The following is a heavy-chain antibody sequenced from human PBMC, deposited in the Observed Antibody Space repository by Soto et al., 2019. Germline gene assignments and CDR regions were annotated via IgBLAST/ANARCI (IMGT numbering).Heavy chain of an antibody. CDR2: IIHSEST. D-gene: IGHD1-26*01. CDR3: ARQRPTDGRWEFANYYGMDV. J-gene: IGHJ6*02. CDR1: GGSFSAYY. Sequence: SATLSLTCAVSGGSFSAYYWSWVRQPPGKGLEWIGEIIHSESTKYNPSLKSRVTISEDTSKNQFSLKLSSVTAADTAVYYCARQRPTDGRWEFANYYGMDVWGQGTPVTVSS. V-gene: IGHV4-34*12.